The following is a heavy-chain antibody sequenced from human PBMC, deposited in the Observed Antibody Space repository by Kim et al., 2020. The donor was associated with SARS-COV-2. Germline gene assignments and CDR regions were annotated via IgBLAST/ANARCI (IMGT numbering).Heavy chain of an antibody. CDR3: ARDPPGPDYSFDL. CDR1: GGSISNHY. D-gene: IGHD5-12*01. CDR2: IDYSGST. J-gene: IGHJ3*01. V-gene: IGHV4-59*11. Sequence: SETLSLTRIVSGGSISNHYWSWIRQPPGKGLEWIGYIDYSGSTNSNPSLKSRVTISVDTSKNQFSLKLSSVTAADTAVYYCARDPPGPDYSFDLWGQGTMVTVSS.